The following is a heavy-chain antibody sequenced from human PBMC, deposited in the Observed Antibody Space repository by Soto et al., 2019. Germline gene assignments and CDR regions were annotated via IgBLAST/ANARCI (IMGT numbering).Heavy chain of an antibody. Sequence: SLRLSCVVSGFTLSDHYIDWVRRAPGKGLEWVGRTKNKAQRYTTEYAASVKGRFTISRDDSENSVYLQMNSLKTEDTAGYYCVRGDSGNPDNWCQGTCVTVS. D-gene: IGHD1-26*01. CDR3: VRGDSGNPDN. J-gene: IGHJ4*02. CDR2: TKNKAQRYTT. V-gene: IGHV3-72*01. CDR1: GFTLSDHY.